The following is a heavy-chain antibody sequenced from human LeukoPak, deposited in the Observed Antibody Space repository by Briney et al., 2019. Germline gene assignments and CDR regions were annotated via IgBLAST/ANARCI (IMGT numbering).Heavy chain of an antibody. CDR3: VRDTFHDYYYGSGCYYKPSQYYYYGMDV. J-gene: IGHJ6*02. D-gene: IGHD3-10*01. CDR2: INWNGGST. Sequence: GGSLRLSCAASGFTFDDYGMSWVRQAPGKGLEWVSGINWNGGSTGYADTVKGRFTISRDNATNSLYLQMNSLRAEDTAVYYCVRDTFHDYYYGSGCYYKPSQYYYYGMDVWGQGTTVSVSS. CDR1: GFTFDDYG. V-gene: IGHV3-20*04.